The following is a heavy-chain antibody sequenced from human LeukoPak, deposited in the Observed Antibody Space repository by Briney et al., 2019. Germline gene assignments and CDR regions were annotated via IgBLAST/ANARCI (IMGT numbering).Heavy chain of an antibody. J-gene: IGHJ6*03. V-gene: IGHV3-48*01. Sequence: PGGSLRLSYAASEFTFSRYSMNWVRQAPGKGQEWVSNIDSSSTTIYYADSVKGRFTISRDNAKNSLYLQMNSLRVEDTAVYYCAGISSWYYMDVWGKGTTVTVSS. CDR3: AGISSWYYMDV. CDR2: IDSSSTTI. D-gene: IGHD6-13*01. CDR1: EFTFSRYS.